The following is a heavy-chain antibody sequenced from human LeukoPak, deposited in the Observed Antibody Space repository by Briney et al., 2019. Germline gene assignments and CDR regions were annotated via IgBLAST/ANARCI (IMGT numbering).Heavy chain of an antibody. Sequence: SQTLSLTCTVSGGSISSGSYYWSWIRQPAGKGLEWIGRIYTSGSTNYNPSLKSRVTISVDTSKNQFSLKLSSVTAADTAVYYCARGYYYDSSGYPDAFDIWGQGTMVTVSS. D-gene: IGHD3-22*01. CDR3: ARGYYYDSSGYPDAFDI. CDR1: GGSISSGSYY. V-gene: IGHV4-61*02. CDR2: IYTSGST. J-gene: IGHJ3*02.